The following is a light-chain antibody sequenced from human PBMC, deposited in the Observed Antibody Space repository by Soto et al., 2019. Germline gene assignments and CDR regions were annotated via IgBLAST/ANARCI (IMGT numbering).Light chain of an antibody. CDR1: RSDVGDYNY. V-gene: IGLV2-14*01. Sequence: QSGLAQPASVSGSPGQPITISCTATRSDVGDYNYVSWYQQHPGKAPKLIIFEVFNRPSGVSNRFSASKSGNTASLIISGLQAQDEANYYFSSYTTSSTRVFGGGTQLTVL. CDR3: SSYTTSSTRV. CDR2: EVF. J-gene: IGLJ2*01.